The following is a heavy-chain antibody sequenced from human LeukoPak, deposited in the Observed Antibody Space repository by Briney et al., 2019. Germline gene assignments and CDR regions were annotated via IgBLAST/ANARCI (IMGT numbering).Heavy chain of an antibody. Sequence: GGPLRLSCAASGFDFSTYSMHWVRRAPGRGLEWLSYIDSSSSTIYYADSVKGRFTISRDNAKNSLYLQMNSLRAEDTAVFYCARGGARSSSYYYYGMDVWGLGTTVTVSS. CDR2: IDSSSSTI. D-gene: IGHD6-13*01. CDR1: GFDFSTYS. CDR3: ARGGARSSSYYYYGMDV. J-gene: IGHJ6*02. V-gene: IGHV3-48*01.